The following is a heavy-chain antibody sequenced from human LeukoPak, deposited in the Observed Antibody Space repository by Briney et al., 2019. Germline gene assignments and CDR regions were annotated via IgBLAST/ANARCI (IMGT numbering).Heavy chain of an antibody. Sequence: PSETLSLTCTVSGGSISSYYWSWIRQPPGKGLEWIGRMYSSGSTNYNPSLESRVTISGDTSNNQFSLKLSSVTAADTAVYYCARAGDFWSGYHPDQWGQGTLVTVSS. D-gene: IGHD3-3*01. CDR2: MYSSGST. CDR3: ARAGDFWSGYHPDQ. J-gene: IGHJ4*02. CDR1: GGSISSYY. V-gene: IGHV4-4*08.